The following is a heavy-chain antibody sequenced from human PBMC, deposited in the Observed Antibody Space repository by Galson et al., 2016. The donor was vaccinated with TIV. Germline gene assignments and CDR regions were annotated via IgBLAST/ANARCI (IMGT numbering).Heavy chain of an antibody. J-gene: IGHJ4*02. V-gene: IGHV1-18*01. Sequence: SVKVSCKASGYTLTIYGFSWVRQAPGQGLEWMGWISAFHGQTDYAQKFQGRVTMTTDTSTSTSYMELTSLRSDDTAVYYCARWGQINSCVLTSFFDYWGQGTVVTVAS. CDR3: ARWGQINSCVLTSFFDY. D-gene: IGHD3-9*01. CDR1: GYTLTIYG. CDR2: ISAFHGQT.